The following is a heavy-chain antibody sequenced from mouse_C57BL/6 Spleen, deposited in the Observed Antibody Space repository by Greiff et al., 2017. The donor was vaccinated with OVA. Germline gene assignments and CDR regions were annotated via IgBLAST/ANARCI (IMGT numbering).Heavy chain of an antibody. Sequence: VQLQQSGAELVRPGASVTLSCKASGYTFTDYEMHWVKQTPVHGLEWIGAIDPETGGTAYNQKFKGKAILTADKSSSTAYMELRSLTSEDSAVYYCTREASWENYFDDWGQGTTLTVSS. CDR2: IDPETGGT. CDR3: TREASWENYFDD. J-gene: IGHJ2*01. V-gene: IGHV1-15*01. D-gene: IGHD4-1*01. CDR1: GYTFTDYE.